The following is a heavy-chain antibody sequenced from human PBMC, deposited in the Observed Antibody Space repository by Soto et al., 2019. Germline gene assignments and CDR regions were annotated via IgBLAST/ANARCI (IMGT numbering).Heavy chain of an antibody. D-gene: IGHD3-9*01. CDR2: IYPGDSDT. J-gene: IGHJ4*02. CDR3: AIPPGDDILTGYYDY. V-gene: IGHV5-51*01. CDR1: GYSFTSYW. Sequence: ESLKISCKGSGYSFTSYWIGWVRQMPGKGLEWMGIIYPGDSDTRYSPSFQGQVTISADKSISTAYLQWSSLKASDTAMYYCAIPPGDDILTGYYDYWCQGTLVTVS.